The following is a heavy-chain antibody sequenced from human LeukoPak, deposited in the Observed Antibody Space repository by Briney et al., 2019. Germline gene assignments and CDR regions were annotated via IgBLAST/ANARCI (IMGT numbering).Heavy chain of an antibody. CDR1: GYTFTNHG. CDR3: ARDALGRKQQLGDY. J-gene: IGHJ4*02. CDR2: ISGYDGYT. Sequence: ASVKVSCKASGYTFTNHGISWVRQAPGQGLEWMGWISGYDGYTVYAQKLQGRVTMTTDTSTSTAYMELRSLRSDDTAVYYCARDALGRKQQLGDYWGQGTLVTVSS. D-gene: IGHD6-13*01. V-gene: IGHV1-18*01.